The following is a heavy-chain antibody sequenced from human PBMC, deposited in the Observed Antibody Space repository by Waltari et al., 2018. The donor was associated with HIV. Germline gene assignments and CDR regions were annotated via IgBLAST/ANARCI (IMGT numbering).Heavy chain of an antibody. D-gene: IGHD2-15*01. J-gene: IGHJ5*02. Sequence: QVQLQQWGAGLLKPSETLSLTCAVYGGSFSGYYWSWIRQPPGKGLEWIGEMNHSGSTNYTPSLKSRVTISVDTSKNQFSLNLRSVTAADTAVYYCARVVGGGASFDPWGQGTLVTVSS. CDR2: MNHSGST. CDR1: GGSFSGYY. CDR3: ARVVGGGASFDP. V-gene: IGHV4-34*01.